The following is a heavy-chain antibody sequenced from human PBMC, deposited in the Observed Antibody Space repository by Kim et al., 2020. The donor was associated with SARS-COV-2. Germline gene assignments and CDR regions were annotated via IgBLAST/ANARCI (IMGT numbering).Heavy chain of an antibody. Sequence: PSVKGRFTHTRDDSNDKAYLQMHSLKTDDTAVYYCTRYSYGPFDYWGQGTLVTVSS. D-gene: IGHD5-18*01. V-gene: IGHV3-49*02. CDR3: TRYSYGPFDY. J-gene: IGHJ4*02.